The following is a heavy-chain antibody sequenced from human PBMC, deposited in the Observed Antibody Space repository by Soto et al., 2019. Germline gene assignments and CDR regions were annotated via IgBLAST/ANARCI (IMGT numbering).Heavy chain of an antibody. J-gene: IGHJ4*02. V-gene: IGHV1-46*01. CDR2: INPRGGST. CDR3: ARVRGCSDYACLLDY. Sequence: QVQLVQSGAEVKKPGASVKISCKASGYTFSNYYIHWVRQAPGQGPEWMGIINPRGGSTSYAQKFQGRVTMTRDTSTSTVYMELSSLRSDDTAVYYCARVRGCSDYACLLDYWGQGTLVTVSS. D-gene: IGHD5-12*01. CDR1: GYTFSNYY.